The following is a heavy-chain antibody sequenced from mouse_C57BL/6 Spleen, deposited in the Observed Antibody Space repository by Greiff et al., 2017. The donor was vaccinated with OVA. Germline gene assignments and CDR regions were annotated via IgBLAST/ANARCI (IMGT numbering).Heavy chain of an antibody. CDR2: ISDGGSYT. CDR1: GFTFSSYA. V-gene: IGHV5-4*01. D-gene: IGHD1-1*01. Sequence: EVKLMESGGGLVKPGGSLKLSCAASGFTFSSYAMSWVRQTPEKRLEWVATISDGGSYTSFPDNVKGRFTISRDNAKNNLYLQMSHLKSEDTARYYGAREAYGSSGSWFAYWGQGTLVTVSA. J-gene: IGHJ3*01. CDR3: AREAYGSSGSWFAY.